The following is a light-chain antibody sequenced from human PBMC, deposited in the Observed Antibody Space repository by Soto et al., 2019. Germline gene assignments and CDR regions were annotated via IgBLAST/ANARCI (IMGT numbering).Light chain of an antibody. Sequence: AIQLTQSPSSLSASVGDRVTITCRASQGISSALAWYQQRPGRAPKSLIYDASRLESGVPSRFSGSGSGTDFILTISSLQPEDFATYYCQQFNSYPLTFGGGTRVEIK. CDR1: QGISSA. CDR2: DAS. J-gene: IGKJ4*01. CDR3: QQFNSYPLT. V-gene: IGKV1-13*02.